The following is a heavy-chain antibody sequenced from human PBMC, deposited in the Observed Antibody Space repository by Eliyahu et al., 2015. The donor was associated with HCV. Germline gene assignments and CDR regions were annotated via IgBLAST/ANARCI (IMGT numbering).Heavy chain of an antibody. V-gene: IGHV3-15*02. J-gene: IGHJ4*02. Sequence: EVQLVESGGALVQPGESLXLSCXASGFSFSRAWMSWVRQAPGKGLEGVGRIKSKDDGETINYATPVKGRFSISRDDSKNMLYLQMNSLKTEDTGVYYCSRLGDYWGQGTQVTVSS. D-gene: IGHD3-10*01. CDR2: IKSKDDGETI. CDR1: GFSFSRAW. CDR3: SRLGDY.